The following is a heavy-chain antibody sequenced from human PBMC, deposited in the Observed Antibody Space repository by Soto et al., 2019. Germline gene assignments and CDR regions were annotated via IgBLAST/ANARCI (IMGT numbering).Heavy chain of an antibody. CDR1: GGSISSYY. J-gene: IGHJ4*02. CDR3: ARGALTTYFDY. CDR2: FYYSGST. Sequence: SETLSLTCTVSGGSISSYYWSWVRQPPGKGLEWIGYFYYSGSTNYNPSLKSRVTISVDTSKNQFSLKLSSVTAADTAVYYCARGALTTYFDYWGQGTLVTVSS. V-gene: IGHV4-59*01.